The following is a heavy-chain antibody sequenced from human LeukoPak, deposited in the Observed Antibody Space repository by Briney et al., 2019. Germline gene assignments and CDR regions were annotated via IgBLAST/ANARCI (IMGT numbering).Heavy chain of an antibody. V-gene: IGHV3-23*01. J-gene: IGHJ6*02. D-gene: IGHD6-19*01. Sequence: AGGSLRLSCAASGFTFSSYAMSWVRQAPGKGLEWVSGIGGSGDITYYADSVKGRFTISRDNSKNTLYLQMSSLRAEDTAVYYCAKAAVAAYFYYYGMDVWGQGTTVTVSS. CDR3: AKAAVAAYFYYYGMDV. CDR1: GFTFSSYA. CDR2: IGGSGDIT.